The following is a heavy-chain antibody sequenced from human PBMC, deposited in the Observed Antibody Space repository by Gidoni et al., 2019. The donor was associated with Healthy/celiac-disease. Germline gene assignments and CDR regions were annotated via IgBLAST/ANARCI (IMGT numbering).Heavy chain of an antibody. Sequence: EVQLVEYGGGLVQPGESLSLSFASSGFTFCSYGINWGRQAPGTGLEWVSSISSSSSYIYYADSGNGRFTISRDNAKNELYLQMNSLRAEDTAVYYCARDRGGYCSGGSGRTPLNWFDPWGQGTLVTVSS. V-gene: IGHV3-21*01. CDR3: ARDRGGYCSGGSGRTPLNWFDP. J-gene: IGHJ5*02. CDR2: ISSSSSYI. D-gene: IGHD2-15*01. CDR1: GFTFCSYG.